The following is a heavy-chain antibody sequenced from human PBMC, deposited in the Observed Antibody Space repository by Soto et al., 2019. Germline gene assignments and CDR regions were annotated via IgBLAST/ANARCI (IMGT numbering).Heavy chain of an antibody. Sequence: GSLRLSCAVSGVTLTNVWMNWVRQAPGKGPEWVGRVKSETDGGTTDYAAPVKGRFTISRDDSENTLYLQMDSLKTEDTAIYYCSHGYYQYFESWGQGTLVTVSS. J-gene: IGHJ4*02. V-gene: IGHV3-15*07. CDR1: GVTLTNVW. CDR3: SHGYYQYFES. CDR2: VKSETDGGTT. D-gene: IGHD5-18*01.